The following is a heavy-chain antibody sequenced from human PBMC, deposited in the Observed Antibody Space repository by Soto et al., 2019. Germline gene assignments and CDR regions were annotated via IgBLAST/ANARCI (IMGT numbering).Heavy chain of an antibody. CDR1: GGTFSSSG. J-gene: IGHJ4*02. D-gene: IGHD6-13*01. CDR3: VVSRGWWAFHY. V-gene: IGHV1-69*11. CDR2: IVPSLDTT. Sequence: QVHLVQSGTEVKKPGSSVKVSCKASGGTFSSSGFSWVRQAPGQGLEWMGMIVPSLDTTNYAQKFQARVTITADEVTSTAYMELRSLRSEDTAVYYCVVSRGWWAFHYWGQGTLVTVSS.